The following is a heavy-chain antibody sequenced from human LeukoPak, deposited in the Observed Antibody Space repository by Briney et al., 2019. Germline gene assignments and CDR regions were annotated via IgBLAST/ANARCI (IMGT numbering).Heavy chain of an antibody. Sequence: SVKVSCKASGGTLSSYAISWVRQAPGQGLEWMGGIIPIFGTANYAQKFQGRVTITTGESTSTAYMELSSLRSEDTAVYYCARGLITGTTYYYYMDVWGKGTTVTVSS. V-gene: IGHV1-69*05. CDR3: ARGLITGTTYYYYMDV. CDR1: GGTLSSYA. D-gene: IGHD1-7*01. J-gene: IGHJ6*03. CDR2: IIPIFGTA.